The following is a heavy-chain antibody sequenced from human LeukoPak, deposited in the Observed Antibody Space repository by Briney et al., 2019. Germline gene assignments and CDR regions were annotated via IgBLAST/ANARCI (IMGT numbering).Heavy chain of an antibody. V-gene: IGHV1-69*13. Sequence: RASVKVPCKASGYTFTSYAMHWVRQAPGQGLEWMGGIIPIFGTANYAQKFQGRVTITADESTSTAYMELSSLRSEDTAVYYCATDLPLRRYGGNPAAFDYWGQGTLVTVSS. D-gene: IGHD4-23*01. CDR2: IIPIFGTA. J-gene: IGHJ4*02. CDR1: GYTFTSYA. CDR3: ATDLPLRRYGGNPAAFDY.